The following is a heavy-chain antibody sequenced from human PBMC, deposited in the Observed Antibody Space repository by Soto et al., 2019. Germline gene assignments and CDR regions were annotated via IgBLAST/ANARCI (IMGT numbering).Heavy chain of an antibody. CDR2: IFYSGRSGST. V-gene: IGHV4-59*01. D-gene: IGHD2-21*02. Sequence: SETLSLTCSVSGGSISSYYWSWIRQPPGKGLEWIGYIFYSGRSGSTNYNPSLKSRVTISVDTSKNQFSLKLSSVTAADTAVYYCARTALGWFDPWGQGTLVTVSS. CDR3: ARTALGWFDP. CDR1: GGSISSYY. J-gene: IGHJ5*02.